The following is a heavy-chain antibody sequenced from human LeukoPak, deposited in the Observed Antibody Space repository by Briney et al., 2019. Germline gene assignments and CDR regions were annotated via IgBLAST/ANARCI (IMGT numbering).Heavy chain of an antibody. J-gene: IGHJ4*02. CDR1: GFAFATYW. Sequence: GGSLRLSCAASGFAFATYWMFWVRHAPGKGLVWVAQINSDGSGATYGDSAKGRFSISRDNAKNTLFLYMSGLRAEDTAVYYCARGTSTAPGIGYWGQGTLVAVSS. CDR3: ARGTSTAPGIGY. V-gene: IGHV3-74*01. D-gene: IGHD6-13*01. CDR2: INSDGSGA.